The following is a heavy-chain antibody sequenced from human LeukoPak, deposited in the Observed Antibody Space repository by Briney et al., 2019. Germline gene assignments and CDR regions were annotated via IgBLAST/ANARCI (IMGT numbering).Heavy chain of an antibody. J-gene: IGHJ4*01. D-gene: IGHD1-26*01. CDR1: GFTFTTYW. CDR3: KSGGAAPGSFDY. Sequence: GGSLRLSCAASGFTFTTYWMSWMRQAPGKGLQWVAHIKHDGGEQYYVDSVKGRFTISRDNAKNSLFLQMNSLGVEDTAVYYCKSGGAAPGSFDYWGHGALVTVSS. CDR2: IKHDGGEQ. V-gene: IGHV3-7*01.